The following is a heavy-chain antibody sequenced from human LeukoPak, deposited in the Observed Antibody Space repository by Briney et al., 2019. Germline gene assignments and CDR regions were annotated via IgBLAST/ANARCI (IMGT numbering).Heavy chain of an antibody. CDR2: VSAFNGNT. CDR3: ARRGGSYSHSDF. D-gene: IGHD1-26*01. J-gene: IGHJ4*02. Sequence: GASVKLSCKASGYNFSSYGIIWVRQAPGQGLEWMRWVSAFNGNTDYAPKLQGRVTMTTDTSTTTAYMELRSLTSDDTAVYYCARRGGSYSHSDFWGQGTLVTVSS. CDR1: GYNFSSYG. V-gene: IGHV1-18*01.